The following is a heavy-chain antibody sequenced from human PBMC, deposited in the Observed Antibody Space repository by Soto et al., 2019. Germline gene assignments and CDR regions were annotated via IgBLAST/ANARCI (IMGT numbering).Heavy chain of an antibody. J-gene: IGHJ6*03. D-gene: IGHD6-13*01. CDR1: GGSISSSSYY. V-gene: IGHV4-39*01. Sequence: SETLSLTCTVSGGSISSSSYYWGWIRQPPGKGLEWFGSIYYSGSTYYNPSLKSRVTISVDTSKNQFSLKLSSVTAADTAVYYCARQEYSSSWYGNYYHYYYMDVWGKGTTVTVSS. CDR2: IYYSGST. CDR3: ARQEYSSSWYGNYYHYYYMDV.